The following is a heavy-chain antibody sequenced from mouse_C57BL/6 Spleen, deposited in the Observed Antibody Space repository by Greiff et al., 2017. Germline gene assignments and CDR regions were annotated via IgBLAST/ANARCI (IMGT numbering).Heavy chain of an antibody. D-gene: IGHD2-1*01. CDR2: IYPGSGST. J-gene: IGHJ2*01. V-gene: IGHV1-55*01. CDR1: GYTFTSYW. CDR3: AREGLYSLGDY. Sequence: QVQLQQPGAELVKPGASVKMSCKASGYTFTSYWITWVKQRPGQGLEWIGDIYPGSGSTNYNEKFKSKATLTVATSSSTAYMQLSSLTAENSAVYYCAREGLYSLGDYWGQGTTLTVSS.